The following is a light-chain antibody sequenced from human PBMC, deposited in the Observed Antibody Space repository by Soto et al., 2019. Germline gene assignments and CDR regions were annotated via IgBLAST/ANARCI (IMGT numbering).Light chain of an antibody. CDR1: QSVNTKY. Sequence: EIVLTQSPGTLSLSPGERATLSCRASQSVNTKYLAWYQQKPGQAPRLLIYGVSSRATGIPDRFSGSGSGTDFILTISSLQSEDFAVYYCQQYNNWPPITFGQGTRLEIK. CDR3: QQYNNWPPIT. CDR2: GVS. V-gene: IGKV3-20*01. J-gene: IGKJ5*01.